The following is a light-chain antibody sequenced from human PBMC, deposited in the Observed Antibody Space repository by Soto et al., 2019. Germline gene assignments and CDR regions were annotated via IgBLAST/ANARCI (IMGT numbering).Light chain of an antibody. CDR1: SSNVGSYKL. V-gene: IGLV2-23*02. CDR2: EVN. J-gene: IGLJ1*01. CDR3: CSSGGSPTYV. Sequence: QSVLTQPACVSVSPGQSITISCTGTSSNVGSYKLVSWYQQHPGKAPKLMILEVNKRPSGVSNRFSGSKSGDTASLTISGLKVEDEADYYCCSSGGSPTYVFGTGTKVTVL.